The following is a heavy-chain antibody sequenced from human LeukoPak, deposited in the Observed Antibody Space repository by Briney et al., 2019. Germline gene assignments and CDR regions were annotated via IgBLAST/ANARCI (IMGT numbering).Heavy chain of an antibody. CDR3: AKGTRMVAARSGHDY. V-gene: IGHV3-23*01. CDR1: GFTFSSYA. Sequence: GGSLRLSCAASGFTFSSYAMSWVRQAPGKGLEWVSAISGSGGSTNYADSVKGRFTISRDNSKNTLYLQMNSLRAEDTAVYYCAKGTRMVAARSGHDYWGQGTLVTVSS. D-gene: IGHD6-6*01. CDR2: ISGSGGST. J-gene: IGHJ4*02.